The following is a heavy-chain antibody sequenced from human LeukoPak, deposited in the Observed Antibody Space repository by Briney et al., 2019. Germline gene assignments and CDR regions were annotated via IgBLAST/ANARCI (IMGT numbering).Heavy chain of an antibody. D-gene: IGHD2-2*01. J-gene: IGHJ4*02. CDR3: ARDGDAIVVVPAARLTPLDY. CDR1: GYTFTSYG. V-gene: IGHV1-18*01. CDR2: TSAYNGNT. Sequence: ASVKVSCKASGYTFTSYGISWVRQAPGQGLEWMGWTSAYNGNTNYAQKLQGRVTMTTDTSTSTAYMELRSLRSDDTAVYYCARDGDAIVVVPAARLTPLDYWGQGTLVTVSS.